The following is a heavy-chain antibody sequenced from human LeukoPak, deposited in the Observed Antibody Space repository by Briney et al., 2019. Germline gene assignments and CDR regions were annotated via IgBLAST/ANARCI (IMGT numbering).Heavy chain of an antibody. Sequence: GGSLRLSCATSGFTFSSYAMSWVRQAPGKGLEWVSAISGSGGSTYDADAVKGRFTMSRDNAKNSVYLRMNSLRAEDTAVYYCARTSRGFDYWGQGSLVTVSS. CDR1: GFTFSSYA. V-gene: IGHV3-23*01. J-gene: IGHJ4*02. D-gene: IGHD3-10*01. CDR3: ARTSRGFDY. CDR2: ISGSGGST.